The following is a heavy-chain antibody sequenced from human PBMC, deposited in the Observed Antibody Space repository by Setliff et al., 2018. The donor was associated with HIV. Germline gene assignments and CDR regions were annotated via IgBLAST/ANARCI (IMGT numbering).Heavy chain of an antibody. V-gene: IGHV3-23*01. CDR3: ARGYSDSGTFFDY. D-gene: IGHD3-10*01. J-gene: IGHJ4*02. Sequence: GGSLRLSCKASGFSFRSYAMSWVRQAPGKGLEWVSGITGSGGSTYYADSVKGRSTISRDNSENSVSLQMSSLRAEDTAVYYCARGYSDSGTFFDYWGQGTLVTVSS. CDR2: ITGSGGST. CDR1: GFSFRSYA.